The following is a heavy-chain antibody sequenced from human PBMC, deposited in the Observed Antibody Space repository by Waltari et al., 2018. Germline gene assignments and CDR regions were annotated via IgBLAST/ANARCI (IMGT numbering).Heavy chain of an antibody. CDR3: AGGTIGSGSYYDGGMDV. CDR2: INYSGDA. J-gene: IGHJ6*02. Sequence: QVKLQQWGAALLMPSETLSPTCEVYGGSFNTYSWAWIRQPPEQGLEWIGEINYSGDANYNPSLKSRVTISVDTSKNRFSLKLNSVTAADTAVYYCAGGTIGSGSYYDGGMDVWGQGTTVTVSS. V-gene: IGHV4-34*01. CDR1: GGSFNTYS. D-gene: IGHD1-26*01.